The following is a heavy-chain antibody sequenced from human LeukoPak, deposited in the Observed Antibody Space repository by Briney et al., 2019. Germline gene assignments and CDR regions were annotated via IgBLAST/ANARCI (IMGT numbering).Heavy chain of an antibody. J-gene: IGHJ4*02. D-gene: IGHD3-16*01. V-gene: IGHV3-23*01. CDR2: ISGTDDNT. Sequence: GGSLRLSCGASGFAFSSSTMSWVRQAPGKGPEWVSGISGTDDNTYYADSVKGRFTIFRDNSKDILYLYMSSLRAEDTAMYYCANHPGGSFDYWGQGTLVAVSS. CDR1: GFAFSSST. CDR3: ANHPGGSFDY.